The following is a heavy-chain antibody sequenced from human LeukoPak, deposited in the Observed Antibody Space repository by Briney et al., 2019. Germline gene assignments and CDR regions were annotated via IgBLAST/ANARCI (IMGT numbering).Heavy chain of an antibody. CDR3: AKGLLAARPMPNPFDY. J-gene: IGHJ4*02. D-gene: IGHD6-6*01. CDR1: GFSFRDYP. CDR2: ISGSGGST. Sequence: GGSLRLSCEAAGFSFRDYPMGWVRRASGKRLERVSAISGSGGSTYYADSVKGRFTISRDNSKNTLYLQMNSLRAEDTAVYYCAKGLLAARPMPNPFDYWGQGTLVTVSS. V-gene: IGHV3-23*01.